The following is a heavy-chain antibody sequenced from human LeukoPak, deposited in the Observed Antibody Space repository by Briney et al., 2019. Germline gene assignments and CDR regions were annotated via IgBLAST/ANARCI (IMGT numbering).Heavy chain of an antibody. V-gene: IGHV3-21*01. Sequence: PGGSLRLSCAASGFTFSGASMNWVRQAPGQGLDRVSSISSGSSYIYYSDSVKGRFNISRDNAKNSLYLQMNSLRAEDTAVYYCARTRDGFSYYYGMDVWGQGTTVTVSS. CDR3: ARTRDGFSYYYGMDV. CDR2: ISSGSSYI. J-gene: IGHJ6*02. D-gene: IGHD5-24*01. CDR1: GFTFSGAS.